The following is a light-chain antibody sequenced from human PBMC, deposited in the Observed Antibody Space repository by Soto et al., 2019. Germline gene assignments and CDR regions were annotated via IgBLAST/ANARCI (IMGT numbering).Light chain of an antibody. CDR2: DVS. CDR1: SSDVGGYNY. CDR3: SSYTSSSTPYV. J-gene: IGLJ1*01. V-gene: IGLV2-14*01. Sequence: QSVLTQPASVSGSPGQSITISCTGTSSDVGGYNYVSWYQQHPGKAPKLMIYDVSNRPSGVSNRFSGSKSGNTASLTTSGLRAEDEADYYCSSYTSSSTPYVFGTGTKVTVL.